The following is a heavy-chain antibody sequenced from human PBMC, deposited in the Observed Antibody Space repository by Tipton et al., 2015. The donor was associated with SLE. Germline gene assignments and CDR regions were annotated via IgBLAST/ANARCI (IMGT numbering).Heavy chain of an antibody. CDR1: GFTFDDYA. Sequence: SLRLSCAASGFTFDDYAMRWIRQAPGKGLEWVSGISWNSGSIVYADSVKGRFTISRDNAKNSLYLQMNSLRAEDTAVYYCARDLRFLEWLLSSNYGMDVWGQGTTVTVSS. V-gene: IGHV3-9*01. CDR2: ISWNSGSI. CDR3: ARDLRFLEWLLSSNYGMDV. J-gene: IGHJ6*02. D-gene: IGHD3-3*01.